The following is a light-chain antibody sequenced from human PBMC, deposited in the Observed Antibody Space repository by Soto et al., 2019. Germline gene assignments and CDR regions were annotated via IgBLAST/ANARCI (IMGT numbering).Light chain of an antibody. J-gene: IGKJ1*01. CDR1: QSLVYSDGIAY. V-gene: IGKV2-30*01. CDR2: RAS. Sequence: DVVMTQSPLSLPVTLGQPASISCRSSQSLVYSDGIAYLNWFHQRPGQSPRRLIYRASNRDSGVPSRFSGSGLGTDFTLKISRLEAEDVGVYYCLQGTRWPPTFGPGTKVEIK. CDR3: LQGTRWPPT.